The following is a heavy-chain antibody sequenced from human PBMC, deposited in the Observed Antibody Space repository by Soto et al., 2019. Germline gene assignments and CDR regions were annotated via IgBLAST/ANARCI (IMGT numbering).Heavy chain of an antibody. Sequence: EVQLLESGGGLVQPGGSLRLSCAASGFTFSSYAMSWVRQAPGKGLEWVSAISGSGGSTYYADSVKGRFTISRDNSENTLYLEMNSLRAEDTAVYYWAKAGRWLSTLDYWGQGTLVTVSS. V-gene: IGHV3-23*01. CDR1: GFTFSSYA. D-gene: IGHD3-10*01. J-gene: IGHJ4*02. CDR3: AKAGRWLSTLDY. CDR2: ISGSGGST.